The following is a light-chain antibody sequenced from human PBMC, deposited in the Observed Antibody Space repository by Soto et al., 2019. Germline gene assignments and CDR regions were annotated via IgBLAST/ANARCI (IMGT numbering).Light chain of an antibody. V-gene: IGKV1-5*03. CDR3: QQYNRYSYT. Sequence: DIQMTQSPSTLSASVGDRVTITCRASQSITNWLAWYQQKPGKAPKLLIYKASTLESGVPSRFSGSGSGTEFTLTITSLQPDDFATYHCQQYNRYSYTFGQGTKLEI. J-gene: IGKJ2*01. CDR1: QSITNW. CDR2: KAS.